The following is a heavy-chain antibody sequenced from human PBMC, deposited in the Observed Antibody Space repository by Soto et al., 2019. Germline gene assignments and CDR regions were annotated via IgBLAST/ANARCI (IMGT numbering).Heavy chain of an antibody. J-gene: IGHJ6*03. CDR1: GFTFSSYA. V-gene: IGHV3-23*01. CDR2: ISGSGGST. Sequence: PGGSLRLSCAASGFTFSSYAMSWVRQAPGKELEWDSVISGSGGSTYYADSVKGRFTISRDNSKNTLYLQMNSLRAEDTAVYYCAKDASLSARETYYYYYMDVWGKGTTVTVSS. D-gene: IGHD6-6*01. CDR3: AKDASLSARETYYYYYMDV.